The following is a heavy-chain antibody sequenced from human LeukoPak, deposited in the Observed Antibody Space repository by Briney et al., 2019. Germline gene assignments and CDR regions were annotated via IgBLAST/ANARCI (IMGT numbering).Heavy chain of an antibody. CDR1: GFTFSSYS. CDR3: AKSIAAQSVYYYYMDV. Sequence: PGGSLRLSGAASGFTFSSYSMNWVRQAPGKGLEWVSTIRSSGRNTYYADSVRGRFSISRDNSRATVYLQMNSLRAEDTAVYYCAKSIAAQSVYYYYMDVWGKGTTVTVSS. V-gene: IGHV3-23*01. D-gene: IGHD6-6*01. CDR2: IRSSGRNT. J-gene: IGHJ6*03.